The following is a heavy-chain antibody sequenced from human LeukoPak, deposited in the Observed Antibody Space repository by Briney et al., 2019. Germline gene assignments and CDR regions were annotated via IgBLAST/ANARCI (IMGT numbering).Heavy chain of an antibody. CDR3: ASNSRGSGSYSFDY. D-gene: IGHD3-10*01. CDR2: IYHSGST. CDR1: GGSISSGGYY. Sequence: PSETLFLTCTVSGGSISSGGYYWSWIRQPPGKGLEWIGYIYHSGSTYYNPSLKSRVTISVDTSKNQFSLKLSSVTAADTAVYYCASNSRGSGSYSFDYWGQGTLVTVSS. V-gene: IGHV4-30-2*05. J-gene: IGHJ4*02.